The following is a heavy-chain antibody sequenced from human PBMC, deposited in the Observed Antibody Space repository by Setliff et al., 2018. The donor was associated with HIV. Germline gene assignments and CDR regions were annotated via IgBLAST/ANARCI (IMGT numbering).Heavy chain of an antibody. J-gene: IGHJ3*02. V-gene: IGHV4-59*08. CDR1: GGSISSHY. Sequence: PSETLSLTCTVSGGSISSHYWIWIRQPPGKGLEWIGYIHYSGATNYNPSLKSRVTISLDTSRTQFSPRLSSVTAADTAVYYCARHSPNVGVRGDAFDIWGQGTVVTVSS. D-gene: IGHD2-8*01. CDR3: ARHSPNVGVRGDAFDI. CDR2: IHYSGAT.